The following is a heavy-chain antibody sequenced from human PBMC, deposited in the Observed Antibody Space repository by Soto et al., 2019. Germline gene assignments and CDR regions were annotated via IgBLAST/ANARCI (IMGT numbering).Heavy chain of an antibody. CDR3: ACAGCSRDYYSGV. CDR1: ASRMPRYG. V-gene: IGHV1-18*04. Sequence: GDSEKVSRKASASRMPRYGISWVRRAPGQRIEWMGWISAYNGNTNYAQKLQGRVTMTTDTSTSTAYMELRSLGSADTAAYYWACAGCSRDYYSGV. CDR2: ISAYNGNT. D-gene: IGHD6-13*01. J-gene: IGHJ6*01.